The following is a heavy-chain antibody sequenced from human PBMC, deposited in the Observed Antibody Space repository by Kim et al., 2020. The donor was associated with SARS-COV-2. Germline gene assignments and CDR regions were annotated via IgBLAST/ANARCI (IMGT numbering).Heavy chain of an antibody. D-gene: IGHD6-13*01. J-gene: IGHJ4*02. CDR3: ARGIEYGGNSKFDY. V-gene: IGHV1-46*01. Sequence: AQKFQGRVTMTRDTSTSTVYMELSSLRSEDTAVYYCARGIEYGGNSKFDYWGQGTLVTVSS.